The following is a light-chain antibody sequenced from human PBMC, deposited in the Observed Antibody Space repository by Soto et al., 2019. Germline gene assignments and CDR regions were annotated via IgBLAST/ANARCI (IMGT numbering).Light chain of an antibody. V-gene: IGKV1-12*01. CDR1: QGISSW. J-gene: IGKJ3*01. Sequence: DIQMTQSPSFVSASVGDRVTITCRASQGISSWLAWYQHKPGRAPKLLIHAASSLESGVPSRFRGSGSWTDFTLTIISLQPQDFATCSSPQPTSLPLTFG. CDR2: AAS. CDR3: PQPTSLPLT.